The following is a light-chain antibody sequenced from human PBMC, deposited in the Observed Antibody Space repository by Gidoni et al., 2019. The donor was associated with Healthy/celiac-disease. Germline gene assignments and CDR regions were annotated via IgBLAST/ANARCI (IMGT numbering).Light chain of an antibody. CDR2: YDS. CDR3: QVWDSSSDPLYV. V-gene: IGLV3-21*04. CDR1: NIGSTS. Sequence: SYVLTQPPSVSVAPGKTARITCGGNNIGSTSVHWYQQKPGQAPVLVIYYDSARPSGIPERFSGSNSGNTATLTISRVEAGDEADYYCQVWDSSSDPLYVFGTGTKVTVL. J-gene: IGLJ1*01.